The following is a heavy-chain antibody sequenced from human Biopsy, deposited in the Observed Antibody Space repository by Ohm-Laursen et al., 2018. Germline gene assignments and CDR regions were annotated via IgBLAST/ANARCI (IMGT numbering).Heavy chain of an antibody. CDR1: GYTLTALS. CDR2: FAPENGKT. J-gene: IGHJ4*02. CDR3: AADINVWNVNY. V-gene: IGHV1-24*01. Sequence: GSSVKVSCKISGYTLTALSMHWVRQAPGRGLEWMGGFAPENGKTIYAQKFHGRITMTEDTSTDTAYMELSSLRSEDTAVYYCAADINVWNVNYWGQGTQVTVSS. D-gene: IGHD1-1*01.